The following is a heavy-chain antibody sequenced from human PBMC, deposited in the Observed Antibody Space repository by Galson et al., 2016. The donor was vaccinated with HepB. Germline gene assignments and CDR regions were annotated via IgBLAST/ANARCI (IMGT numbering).Heavy chain of an antibody. D-gene: IGHD3-10*01. Sequence: LRLSCAASGFIFSTHDMHWVRPVTGKGLEWVSGIETAGDTYYADSVKGRFTISRENGKNSVYLQMNSLSAGDTAVYYCARGKSLWTMPWNYGLDVWGKGTTVTVPS. CDR1: GFIFSTHD. CDR3: ARGKSLWTMPWNYGLDV. CDR2: IETAGDT. J-gene: IGHJ6*04. V-gene: IGHV3-13*01.